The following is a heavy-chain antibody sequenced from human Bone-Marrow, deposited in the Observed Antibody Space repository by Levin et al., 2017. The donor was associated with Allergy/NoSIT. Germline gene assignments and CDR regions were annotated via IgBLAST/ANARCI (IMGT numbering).Heavy chain of an antibody. CDR1: GGSVNSGVYF. J-gene: IGHJ5*01. D-gene: IGHD3-10*01. V-gene: IGHV4-31*03. Sequence: PSETLSLTCSVTGGSVNSGVYFWSWIRQHPVKGLEWIGYVFYSGSTHYSPSFKSRFRLSIDTSKNQFSLQVNSVTPADTAVYYCARGGEQTSFDSWGQGTLVTVSS. CDR2: VFYSGST. CDR3: ARGGEQTSFDS.